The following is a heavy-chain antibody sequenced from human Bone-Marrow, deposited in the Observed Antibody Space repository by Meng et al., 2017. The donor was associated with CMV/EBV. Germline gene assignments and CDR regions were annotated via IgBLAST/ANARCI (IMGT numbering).Heavy chain of an antibody. V-gene: IGHV3-30-3*01. J-gene: IGHJ6*02. Sequence: GGSLRLSCAASGFTFSSYAMHWVRQAPGKGLEWVAVISYDGSNKYYADSVKGRFTISRDNSKNTLYLQMNSLRAEDTAVYYCARLKGDPDYYYYGMDVWGQGNTVTVSS. CDR1: GFTFSSYA. D-gene: IGHD2-21*01. CDR2: ISYDGSNK. CDR3: ARLKGDPDYYYYGMDV.